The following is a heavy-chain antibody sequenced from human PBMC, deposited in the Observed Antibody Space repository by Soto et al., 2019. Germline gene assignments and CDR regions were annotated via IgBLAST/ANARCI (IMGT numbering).Heavy chain of an antibody. J-gene: IGHJ3*01. CDR1: GGSISSYY. D-gene: IGHD6-13*01. CDR3: ARGRQQLGNHDAFVL. CDR2: IYYSGIT. Sequence: QVQLQESGPGLVKPSETLSLPCTVSGGSISSYYWSWVRQPPGKGLEWIGYIYYSGITNYNPSLKSRVTISVDPSKNQSALRLSSVTAAGTVVYYCARGRQQLGNHDAFVLWGQRTMVIVSS. V-gene: IGHV4-59*01.